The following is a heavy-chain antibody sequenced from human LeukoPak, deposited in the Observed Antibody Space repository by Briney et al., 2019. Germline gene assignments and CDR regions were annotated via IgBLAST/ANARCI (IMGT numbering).Heavy chain of an antibody. CDR2: ISSSSTYI. J-gene: IGHJ4*02. D-gene: IGHD2-15*01. CDR3: AAYCSGGSCYMDFDY. Sequence: GPSLRLSRAASGFTFSSNSMNWVRHAPGNGLEWVSSISSSSTYIYYADSVKGRFTISRDNAKNSLYLQMTSLRAEDTAVYYCAAYCSGGSCYMDFDYWGQGTLVTVSS. CDR1: GFTFSSNS. V-gene: IGHV3-21*01.